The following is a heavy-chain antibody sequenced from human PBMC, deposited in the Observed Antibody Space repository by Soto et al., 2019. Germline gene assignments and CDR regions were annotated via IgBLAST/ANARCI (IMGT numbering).Heavy chain of an antibody. Sequence: PGGSLRLSCAASGFTFSNAWMSWVRQAPGKGLEWVGRIKSKTDGGTTDYAAPVKGRFTISRDDSKNTLYLQMNSLKTEDTAVYYCTTDKYYDSSGYYFYWGQGTLVTVSS. CDR3: TTDKYYDSSGYYFY. D-gene: IGHD3-22*01. CDR1: GFTFSNAW. J-gene: IGHJ4*02. CDR2: IKSKTDGGTT. V-gene: IGHV3-15*01.